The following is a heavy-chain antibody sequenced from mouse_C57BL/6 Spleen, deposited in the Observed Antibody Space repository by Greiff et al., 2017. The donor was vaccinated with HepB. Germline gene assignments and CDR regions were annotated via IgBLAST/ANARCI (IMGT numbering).Heavy chain of an antibody. Sequence: VQLKQSGPELVKPGASVKISCKASGYSFTGYYMHWVKQSHGNILDWIGYIYPYNGVSSYNQKFKGKATLTVDKSSSTAYMELRSLTSADSAVYYSAREEYYGSSFFDYWGQGTTLTVSS. V-gene: IGHV1-31*01. CDR3: AREEYYGSSFFDY. J-gene: IGHJ2*01. D-gene: IGHD1-1*01. CDR2: IYPYNGVS. CDR1: GYSFTGYY.